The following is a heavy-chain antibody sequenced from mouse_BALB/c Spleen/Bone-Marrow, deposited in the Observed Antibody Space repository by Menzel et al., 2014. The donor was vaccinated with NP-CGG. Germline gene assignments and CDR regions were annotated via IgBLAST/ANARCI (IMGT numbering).Heavy chain of an antibody. V-gene: IGHV2-6-4*01. D-gene: IGHD1-1*02. CDR3: ARSGRYAMDY. CDR2: IWGGGST. J-gene: IGHJ4*01. CDR1: GFSLSRYS. Sequence: VQLVESVPGLVAPSQSLSITCTVSGFSLSRYSVHWVRQPPGKGLEWLGMIWGGGSTDYNSAPKSRLSISKDKTKSQVFLKMNSLQTDDTAMYYSARSGRYAMDYWVEGTSVTVSS.